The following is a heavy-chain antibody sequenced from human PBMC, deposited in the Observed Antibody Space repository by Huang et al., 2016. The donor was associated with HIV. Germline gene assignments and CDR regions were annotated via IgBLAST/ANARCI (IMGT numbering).Heavy chain of an antibody. D-gene: IGHD3-16*01. V-gene: IGHV3-74*01. J-gene: IGHJ4*02. Sequence: SRINSDGSSTSYADSVKGRFTISRDNAKNTLSLQMNSLSSEDTAVYYCARDGVMLDYWGQGTLVTVSS. CDR2: INSDGSST. CDR3: ARDGVMLDY.